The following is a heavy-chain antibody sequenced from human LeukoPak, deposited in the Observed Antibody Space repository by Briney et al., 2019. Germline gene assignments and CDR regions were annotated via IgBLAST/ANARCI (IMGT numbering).Heavy chain of an antibody. CDR2: ISGSANNT. CDR1: GFSCDYG. J-gene: IGHJ4*02. CDR3: AKGLSSSAYSPLDY. D-gene: IGHD6-19*01. V-gene: IGHV3-23*01. Sequence: PGGSLRLSCGASGFSCDYGMHWVRQAPGKGLEWVSVISGSANNTFYANSVKGRFTISRDNSKNTLFLQMNSLRADDTAVYYCAKGLSSSAYSPLDYWGQGTLITVSS.